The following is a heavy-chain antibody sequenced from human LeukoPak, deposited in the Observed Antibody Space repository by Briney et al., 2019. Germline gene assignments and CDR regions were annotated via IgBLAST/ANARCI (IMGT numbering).Heavy chain of an antibody. V-gene: IGHV4-61*02. Sequence: SETLSLTCTVSGGSISSGSYYWSWIRQPAGKGLEWIGRIYTSGSTNYNPSLKSRVTISVDTSKNQFSLKLSSVTAADTAVYYCASHYDSSGFDIWGQGTMVTVSS. J-gene: IGHJ3*02. D-gene: IGHD3-22*01. CDR3: ASHYDSSGFDI. CDR2: IYTSGST. CDR1: GGSISSGSYY.